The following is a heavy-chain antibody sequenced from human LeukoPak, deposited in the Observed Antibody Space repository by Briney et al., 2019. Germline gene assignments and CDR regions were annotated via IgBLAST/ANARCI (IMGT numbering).Heavy chain of an antibody. J-gene: IGHJ5*02. D-gene: IGHD2-21*02. CDR1: GFTFSYAW. CDR3: VRDSPKTAGTYNWFDT. Sequence: PGGSLRLSCAGSGFTFSYAWMTWVRQAPGKGLEWVSGIVWNGGSTNYADSVKGRFTISRDNAKNSLYLQMNSLRVEDTAFYYGVRDSPKTAGTYNWFDTWGRGTLVTVSS. CDR2: IVWNGGST. V-gene: IGHV3-20*04.